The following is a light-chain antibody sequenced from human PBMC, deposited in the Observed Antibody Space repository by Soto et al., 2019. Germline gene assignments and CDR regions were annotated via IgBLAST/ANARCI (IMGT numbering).Light chain of an antibody. V-gene: IGKV3-20*01. Sequence: EIVLTQSPGTLSLSPGERATLSCRASQSVSSSYLAWYQQKPGQAPRLLIYGASSRATGIPDRFSGSGSGTDFTLTISRLEPEDFAVYYCQHYGNSPIFGQGTKLQIK. J-gene: IGKJ2*01. CDR3: QHYGNSPI. CDR1: QSVSSSY. CDR2: GAS.